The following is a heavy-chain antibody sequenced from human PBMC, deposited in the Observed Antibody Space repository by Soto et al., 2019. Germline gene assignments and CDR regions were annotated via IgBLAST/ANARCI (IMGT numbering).Heavy chain of an antibody. CDR3: AREKKYYYDSSGSPGAFDI. CDR2: IIPIFGTA. J-gene: IGHJ3*02. D-gene: IGHD3-22*01. V-gene: IGHV1-69*06. CDR1: GGTFSSYA. Sequence: ASVKVSCKASGGTFSSYAISWVRQAPGQGLEWMGGIIPIFGTANYAQKFQGRVTITADKSTSTAYMELSSPRSEDTAVYYCAREKKYYYDSSGSPGAFDIWGQGTMVTVSS.